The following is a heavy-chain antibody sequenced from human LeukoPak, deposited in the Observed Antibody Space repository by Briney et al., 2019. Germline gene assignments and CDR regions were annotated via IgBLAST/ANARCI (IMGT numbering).Heavy chain of an antibody. Sequence: PGGSLRLSCAASGFTFSNYWMHWVRQAPGKGLVWVSRIYSDGINTSYADSVKGRFTISRDNAKNTLNLQMNSLRAEDTAVYYCARDLGQYYDTSDNWFDPWGQGTLVTVSS. J-gene: IGHJ5*02. CDR2: IYSDGINT. D-gene: IGHD3-22*01. CDR1: GFTFSNYW. V-gene: IGHV3-74*01. CDR3: ARDLGQYYDTSDNWFDP.